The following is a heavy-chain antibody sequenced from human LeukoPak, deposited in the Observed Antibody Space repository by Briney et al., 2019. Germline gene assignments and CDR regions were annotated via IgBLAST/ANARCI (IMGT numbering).Heavy chain of an antibody. CDR3: AKEPLYSSTKGYFVY. V-gene: IGHV3-33*06. D-gene: IGHD6-13*01. CDR2: IWYDGSNK. Sequence: GGSLRLSCAASGFTFSSYGMHWVRQAPGKGLEWVAVIWYDGSNKYYADSVKGRFTISRDNSKNTLYLQMNSLRAEDTAVYYCAKEPLYSSTKGYFVYWGQGTLVTVSS. J-gene: IGHJ4*02. CDR1: GFTFSSYG.